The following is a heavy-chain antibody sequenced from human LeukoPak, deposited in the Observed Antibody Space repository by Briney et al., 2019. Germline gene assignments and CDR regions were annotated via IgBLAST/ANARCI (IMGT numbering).Heavy chain of an antibody. J-gene: IGHJ4*02. Sequence: RASVKVSCKASGYTFTSYGISWVRQAPGQGLEWMGWISAYNGNTNYAQKLQGRVTMTTDTSTSTAYMELRSLRSDDTAVYYCARDCPNSGYDLPHSPYFDYWGQGTLVTVSS. CDR2: ISAYNGNT. CDR1: GYTFTSYG. CDR3: ARDCPNSGYDLPHSPYFDY. D-gene: IGHD5-12*01. V-gene: IGHV1-18*01.